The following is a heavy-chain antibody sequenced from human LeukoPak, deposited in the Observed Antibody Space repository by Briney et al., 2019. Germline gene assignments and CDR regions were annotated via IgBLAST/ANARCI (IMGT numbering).Heavy chain of an antibody. D-gene: IGHD7-27*01. CDR2: ISSSSSYI. Sequence: GGSLRLSCAASGFTFSSYSMNWVRQAPGKGLEWVSSISSSSSYIYYADSVKGRFTISRDNAKNSLYLQMNSLRAADTAVYFCAKRHDGNGPTGYFDFWGLGTLVTVSS. CDR3: AKRHDGNGPTGYFDF. J-gene: IGHJ4*02. CDR1: GFTFSSYS. V-gene: IGHV3-21*04.